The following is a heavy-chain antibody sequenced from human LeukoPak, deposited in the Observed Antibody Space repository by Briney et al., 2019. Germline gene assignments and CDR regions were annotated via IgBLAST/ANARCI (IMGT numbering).Heavy chain of an antibody. D-gene: IGHD3-10*01. CDR3: ARSRQASGLFSS. Sequence: SETLSLTCTVSGGSISSGGYYWSWIRQHPGKGLEWIGCIYDRGPAHYNPSLKSRFTISVDRPKNQFFLNVTSLTAADTAVYYCARSRQASGLFSSWGQGTLVVVSS. CDR2: IYDRGPA. CDR1: GGSISSGGYY. J-gene: IGHJ5*02. V-gene: IGHV4-30-2*01.